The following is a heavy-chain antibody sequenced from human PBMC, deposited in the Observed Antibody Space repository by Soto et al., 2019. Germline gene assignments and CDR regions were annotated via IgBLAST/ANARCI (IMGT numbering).Heavy chain of an antibody. CDR3: ARGDYYYDSSGYYPNWFDP. CDR2: IIPIFGTA. J-gene: IGHJ5*02. Sequence: SVKVSCKASGGTFSSYAISWVRQAPGQGLEWMGGIIPIFGTANYAQKFQGRVTITADESTSTAYMELSSLRSEDTAVYYCARGDYYYDSSGYYPNWFDPWGQGTLVTVSS. V-gene: IGHV1-69*13. CDR1: GGTFSSYA. D-gene: IGHD3-22*01.